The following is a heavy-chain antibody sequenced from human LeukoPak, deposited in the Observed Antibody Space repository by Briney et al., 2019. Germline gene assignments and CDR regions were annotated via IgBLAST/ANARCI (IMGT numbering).Heavy chain of an antibody. CDR1: GGSISSYY. CDR3: ARGSGPYYYYYMDV. CDR2: IYYSGST. J-gene: IGHJ6*03. Sequence: PSETLSLTCTVSGGSISSYYWSWIRQPPGKGLEWIGYIYYSGSTNYNPSLKSRVTISVDTSKNQFSLKLSSVTAADTAVYYCARGSGPYYYYYMDVWGKGTTVTVSS. V-gene: IGHV4-59*01. D-gene: IGHD1-14*01.